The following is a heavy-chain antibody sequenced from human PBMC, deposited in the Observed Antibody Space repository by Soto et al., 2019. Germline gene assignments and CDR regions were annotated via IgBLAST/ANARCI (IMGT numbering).Heavy chain of an antibody. Sequence: GASVKVSCKASGGTFSSYAISWVRQAPGQGLEWMGGIIPIFGTANYAQKFQGRVTITADESTSTAYMVLSSLRSEDTAVYYCARAHTAMVLFDWFDPWGQGTLVTVSS. CDR1: GGTFSSYA. V-gene: IGHV1-69*13. D-gene: IGHD5-18*01. CDR3: ARAHTAMVLFDWFDP. CDR2: IIPIFGTA. J-gene: IGHJ5*02.